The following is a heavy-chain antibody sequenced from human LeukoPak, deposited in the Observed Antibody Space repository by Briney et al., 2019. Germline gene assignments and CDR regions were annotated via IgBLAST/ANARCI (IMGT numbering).Heavy chain of an antibody. V-gene: IGHV4-61*02. D-gene: IGHD1-7*01. CDR3: AREGYNWNSNFYD. CDR2: IYTSGST. J-gene: IGHJ4*02. Sequence: SQTLSLTCTVSGGSISSGSYHWSWIRQPAGKGLEWIGRIYTSGSTNYNPSLKSRVTISVDTSKSQSSLKLSSGTAADTAVYYCAREGYNWNSNFYDWGQGTLVTVSS. CDR1: GGSISSGSYH.